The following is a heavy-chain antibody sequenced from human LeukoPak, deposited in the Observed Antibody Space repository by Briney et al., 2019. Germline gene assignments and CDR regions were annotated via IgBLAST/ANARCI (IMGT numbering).Heavy chain of an antibody. CDR1: GFTFSSCG. CDR3: ANRGNSAFDY. D-gene: IGHD4-23*01. J-gene: IGHJ4*02. Sequence: GGSLRLSCAASGFTFSSCGFNWVRQAPGKGLEWVSAISGSGGSTYYADSVKGRFTISRDNSKNTLYLQMNSLRAEDTAVYYCANRGNSAFDYWGQGTLVTVSS. V-gene: IGHV3-23*01. CDR2: ISGSGGST.